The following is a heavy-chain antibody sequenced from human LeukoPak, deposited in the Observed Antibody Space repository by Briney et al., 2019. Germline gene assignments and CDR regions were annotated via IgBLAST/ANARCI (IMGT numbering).Heavy chain of an antibody. CDR3: ARGVSYSSSGGRIAFDI. D-gene: IGHD6-6*01. V-gene: IGHV4-4*07. J-gene: IGHJ3*02. CDR1: GGSISSYY. Sequence: SETLSLTCTVSGGSISSYYWSWIRQPAGKGLEWIGRIYTSGSTNYNPSLKSRVTMSVDTSKNQFSLKLSSVTAADTAVYYCARGVSYSSSGGRIAFDIWGQGTMVTVSS. CDR2: IYTSGST.